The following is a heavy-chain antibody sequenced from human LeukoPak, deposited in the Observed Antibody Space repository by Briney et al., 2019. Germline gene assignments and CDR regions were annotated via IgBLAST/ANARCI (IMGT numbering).Heavy chain of an antibody. D-gene: IGHD3-10*01. CDR3: ATNYGSGSAPLDP. J-gene: IGHJ5*02. Sequence: ASVKVSCKPSGFKFTSYDLSWVRQAPGQGLEWMGWISAYSGNTNYAEKFHDRVTMTTDTSTGMAYMELRSLEFDDTAVYYCATNYGSGSAPLDPWGQGTLVTVSA. CDR1: GFKFTSYD. CDR2: ISAYSGNT. V-gene: IGHV1-18*01.